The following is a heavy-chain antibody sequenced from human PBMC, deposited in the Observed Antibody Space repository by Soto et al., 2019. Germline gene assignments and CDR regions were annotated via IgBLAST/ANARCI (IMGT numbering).Heavy chain of an antibody. J-gene: IGHJ4*02. CDR2: IIPIFGTA. CDR1: GGTFSSYA. CDR3: ASCADTAMACCPGDY. D-gene: IGHD5-18*01. V-gene: IGHV1-69*01. Sequence: QVQLVQSGAEVKKPGSSVNVSCPASGGTFSSYAISWVRLAPGQGLQWMGGIIPIFGTANYAQKFQGRVTITADESTSTAYIELSSLRSEDTLVYYCASCADTAMACCPGDYWGQGPLVTVSS.